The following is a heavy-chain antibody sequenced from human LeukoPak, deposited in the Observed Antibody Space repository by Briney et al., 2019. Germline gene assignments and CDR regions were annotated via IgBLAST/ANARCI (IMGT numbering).Heavy chain of an antibody. V-gene: IGHV1-2*02. CDR1: EYTFSDYY. Sequence: ASVKVSCKASEYTFSDYYIHWVRQAPGQGPEWMGWINLNTGGTNYAQKFDGRFSMTRDTSINTAFMELSGLTFDDTAVYYCGSVRGILSYFDLWGRGTLVTVSS. J-gene: IGHJ2*01. CDR3: GSVRGILSYFDL. CDR2: INLNTGGT. D-gene: IGHD3-16*01.